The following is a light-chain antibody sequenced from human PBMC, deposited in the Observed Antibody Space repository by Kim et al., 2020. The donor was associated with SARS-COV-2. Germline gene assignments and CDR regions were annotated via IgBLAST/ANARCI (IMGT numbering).Light chain of an antibody. V-gene: IGKV3-11*01. J-gene: IGKJ4*01. CDR3: QQRINWPLT. CDR2: DAT. Sequence: EIVLTQSPATLSLSPGERATLSCRASQSVTSKLAWYQQTPGQAPRLLIYDATSRATGIPARFSGSGSGTDFTLTISSLEPEDFAVYYCQQRINWPLTFGGGTKLEIK. CDR1: QSVTSK.